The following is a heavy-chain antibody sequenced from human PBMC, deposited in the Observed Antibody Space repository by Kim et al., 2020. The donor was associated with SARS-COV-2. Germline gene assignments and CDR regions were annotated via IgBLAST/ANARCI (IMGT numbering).Heavy chain of an antibody. CDR2: GRT. CDR3: AGDNNWFDP. Sequence: GRTYYTPSLKSRVTISVDSSKNQFSLKLSSVTAADTAVYYCAGDNNWFDPWGQGTLVTVSS. J-gene: IGHJ5*02. V-gene: IGHV4-30-2*04.